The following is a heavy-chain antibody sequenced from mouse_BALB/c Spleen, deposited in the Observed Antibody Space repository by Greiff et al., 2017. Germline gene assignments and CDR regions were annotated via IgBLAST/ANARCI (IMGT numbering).Heavy chain of an antibody. J-gene: IGHJ4*01. CDR3: TGEMITLDY. Sequence: QVQLQQPGAELVRPGASVKLSCKASGYTFTSYWINWVKQRPGQGLEWIGNIYPSDSYTNYNQKFKDKATLTADKSSSTAYMQLSSPTSEDSAVYYCTGEMITLDYWGQGTSVTVSS. D-gene: IGHD2-4*01. CDR1: GYTFTSYW. V-gene: IGHV1-69*02. CDR2: IYPSDSYT.